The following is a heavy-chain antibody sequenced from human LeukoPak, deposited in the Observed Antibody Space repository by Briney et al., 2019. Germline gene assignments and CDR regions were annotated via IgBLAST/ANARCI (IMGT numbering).Heavy chain of an antibody. CDR3: ARVEDYYDSSGYSPPFDY. CDR2: IYYSGST. Sequence: SETLSLTCTVSGGSISSSSYYWGWIGQPPGKGLDWIGSIYYSGSTYYNPSLKSRVTISVDTSKNQFSLKLSSVTAADTAVYYCARVEDYYDSSGYSPPFDYWGQGTLSPSPQ. J-gene: IGHJ4*02. V-gene: IGHV4-39*07. CDR1: GGSISSSSYY. D-gene: IGHD3-22*01.